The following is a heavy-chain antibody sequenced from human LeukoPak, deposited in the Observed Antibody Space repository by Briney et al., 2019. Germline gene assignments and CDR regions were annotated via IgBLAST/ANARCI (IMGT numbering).Heavy chain of an antibody. V-gene: IGHV4-31*03. CDR1: GGSISSGGYY. CDR3: SRKALWLEELSRWSAP. D-gene: IGHD3-10*01. J-gene: IGHJ5*02. Sequence: SETLSLTCTVSGGSISSGGYYWSWIRQHPGKGLEWIGYIYYSGSTYYNPSLKSRVTISVDTSKNQFSLKLSSVTAADTAVYYSSRKALWLEELSRWSAPGGQATLVTVPS. CDR2: IYYSGST.